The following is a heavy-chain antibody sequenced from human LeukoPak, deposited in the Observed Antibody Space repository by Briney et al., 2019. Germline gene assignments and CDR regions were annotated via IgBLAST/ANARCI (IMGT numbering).Heavy chain of an antibody. CDR3: AREWDIVVVVAATKAENAFDI. D-gene: IGHD2-15*01. CDR1: GFTFSSYS. J-gene: IGHJ3*02. Sequence: PGGSLRRYCAASGFTFSSYSMNWVRQAQGQGLEWVSSISSSSSYIYYADSVKGRFTISRDNAKNSLYLQMNSLRAEDTAVYYCAREWDIVVVVAATKAENAFDIWNQGTMVTVSS. V-gene: IGHV3-21*01. CDR2: ISSSSSYI.